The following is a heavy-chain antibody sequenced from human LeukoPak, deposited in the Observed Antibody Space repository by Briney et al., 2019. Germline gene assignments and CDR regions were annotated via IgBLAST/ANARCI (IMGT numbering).Heavy chain of an antibody. Sequence: WGSLSLTCAASGFSLTDYYMTWMRQAPGKGLEWVSYISSSGTTTYYATSVTGRFTISRDIARKSLYLQMNSLRAEDTAVYFCARQPTSRGTVYWGQGRSLTVSS. D-gene: IGHD3-16*01. CDR1: GFSLTDYY. CDR2: ISSSGTTT. J-gene: IGHJ4*02. V-gene: IGHV3-11*04. CDR3: ARQPTSRGTVY.